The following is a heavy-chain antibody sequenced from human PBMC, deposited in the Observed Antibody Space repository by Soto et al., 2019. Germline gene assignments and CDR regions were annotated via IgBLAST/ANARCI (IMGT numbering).Heavy chain of an antibody. CDR2: ITSTGTTI. J-gene: IGHJ4*02. CDR3: ARGNSPVDVY. CDR1: GFTFSSFE. V-gene: IGHV3-48*03. D-gene: IGHD2-21*01. Sequence: GGSLRLSCAASGFTFSSFEMNWVRQAPGKGLEWVSYITSTGTTIYYADSVKGRFTISRDNAKNSLYLQMNSLRAEDTAVYYCARGNSPVDVYWGQGTLVTVSS.